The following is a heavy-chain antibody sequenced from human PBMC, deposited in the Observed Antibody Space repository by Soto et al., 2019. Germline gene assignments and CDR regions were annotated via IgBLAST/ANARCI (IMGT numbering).Heavy chain of an antibody. CDR2: IDPSDSYT. D-gene: IGHD2-15*01. CDR3: ARHGGYGGGSRSGYYYYGMDV. CDR1: GYSFTSYW. V-gene: IGHV5-10-1*01. Sequence: PGESLKISCKGSGYSFTSYWISWVRQMPGKGLEWMGRIDPSDSYTNYSPSFQGHVTISADKSISTAYLQWSRLKASDTAMYYCARHGGYGGGSRSGYYYYGMDVWGQATTVTVSS. J-gene: IGHJ6*02.